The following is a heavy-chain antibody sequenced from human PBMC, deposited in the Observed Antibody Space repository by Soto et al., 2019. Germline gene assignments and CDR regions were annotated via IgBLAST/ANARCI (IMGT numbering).Heavy chain of an antibody. Sequence: ASVKVSCKASGYTFTSYGISWVRQAPGQGLEWMGWISAYNGNTNYAQKLQGRVTMTRDTSISTAYMELSRLRSDDTAVYYCASIAAAGTSWFDPWGQGTLVTVSS. CDR3: ASIAAAGTSWFDP. CDR2: ISAYNGNT. V-gene: IGHV1-18*01. J-gene: IGHJ5*02. CDR1: GYTFTSYG. D-gene: IGHD6-13*01.